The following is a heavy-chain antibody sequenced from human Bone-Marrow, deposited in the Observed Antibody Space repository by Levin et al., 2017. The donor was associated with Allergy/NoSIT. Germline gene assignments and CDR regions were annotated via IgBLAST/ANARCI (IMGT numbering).Heavy chain of an antibody. CDR3: TTDPRGIVGATTSDY. J-gene: IGHJ4*02. V-gene: IGHV3-15*01. CDR2: IKSKTDGGTT. Sequence: PGGSLRLSCAASGFTFSNAWMSWVRQAPGKGLEWVGRIKSKTDGGTTDYAAPVKGRFTISRDDSKNTLYLQMNSLKTEDTAVYYCTTDPRGIVGATTSDYWGQGTLVTVSS. CDR1: GFTFSNAW. D-gene: IGHD1-26*01.